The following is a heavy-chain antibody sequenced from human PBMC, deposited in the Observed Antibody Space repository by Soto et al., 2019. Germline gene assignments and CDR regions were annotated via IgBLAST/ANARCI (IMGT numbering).Heavy chain of an antibody. V-gene: IGHV3-20*04. CDR2: INWNGGST. CDR1: GFTFSSYS. J-gene: IGHJ4*02. CDR3: ARGRDYDILTGSFDY. Sequence: GGSLRLSCAASGFTFSSYSMNWVRQAPGKGLEWVSGINWNGGSTGYADSVKGRFTISRDNARNSLYLQMNSLRAEDTALYYCARGRDYDILTGSFDYWGQGTLVTVSS. D-gene: IGHD3-9*01.